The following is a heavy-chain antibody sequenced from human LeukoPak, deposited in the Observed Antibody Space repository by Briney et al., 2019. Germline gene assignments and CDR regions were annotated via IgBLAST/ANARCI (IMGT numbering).Heavy chain of an antibody. V-gene: IGHV4-31*03. CDR3: ARWIRMATITGTYYFDY. CDR2: IYYSGST. CDR1: GGSISSGGYY. Sequence: SQTLSLTCTVSGGSISSGGYYWSWIRQHPGKGLEWIGCIYYSGSTYYNPSLKSRVTISVDTSKNQFSLKLSSVTAADTAVYYCARWIRMATITGTYYFDYWGQGTLVTVSS. D-gene: IGHD5-24*01. J-gene: IGHJ4*02.